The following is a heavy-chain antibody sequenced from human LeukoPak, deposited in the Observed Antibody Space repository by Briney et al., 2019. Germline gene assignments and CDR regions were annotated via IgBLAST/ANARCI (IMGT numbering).Heavy chain of an antibody. CDR2: IYYSGST. V-gene: IGHV4-30-4*01. J-gene: IGHJ5*02. Sequence: SETLPLTCTVSGGSIISGDYYWSWIRQPPGKGLEWIGYIYYSGSTYYNPSLKSRVTISVDTSKNQFSLKLSSVTAADTAVYYCARESGYYPPSWFDPWGQATLVTVSS. CDR3: ARESGYYPPSWFDP. CDR1: GGSIISGDYY. D-gene: IGHD3-3*01.